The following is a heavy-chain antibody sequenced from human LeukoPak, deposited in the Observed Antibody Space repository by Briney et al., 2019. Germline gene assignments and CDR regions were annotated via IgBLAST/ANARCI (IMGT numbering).Heavy chain of an antibody. CDR3: AGGRPYYYDSSGYYHGTFDY. V-gene: IGHV1-46*01. CDR2: INPSDGST. Sequence: ASVKVSCKASGYTFTGYYMHWVRQAPGQGLEWMGIINPSDGSTSYAQKFQGRVTMTRDTSTSTVYMELSSLRSEDTAVYYCAGGRPYYYDSSGYYHGTFDYWGQGTLVTVSS. D-gene: IGHD3-22*01. CDR1: GYTFTGYY. J-gene: IGHJ4*02.